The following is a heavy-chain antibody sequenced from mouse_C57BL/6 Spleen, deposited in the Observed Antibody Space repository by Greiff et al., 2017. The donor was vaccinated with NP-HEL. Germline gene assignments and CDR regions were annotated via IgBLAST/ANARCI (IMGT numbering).Heavy chain of an antibody. V-gene: IGHV1-80*01. Sequence: QVQLKQSGAELVKPGASVKISCKASGYAFSSYWMNWVKQRPGKGLEWIGQIYPGDGDTNYNGKFKGKATLTADKSSSTAYMQLSSLTSEDSAVYFCARARNWDGDAMDYWGQGTSVTVSS. CDR2: IYPGDGDT. CDR3: ARARNWDGDAMDY. CDR1: GYAFSSYW. J-gene: IGHJ4*01. D-gene: IGHD4-1*01.